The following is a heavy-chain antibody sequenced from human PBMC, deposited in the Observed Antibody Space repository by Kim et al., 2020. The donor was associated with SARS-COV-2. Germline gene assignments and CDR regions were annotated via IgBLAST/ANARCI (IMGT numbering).Heavy chain of an antibody. CDR2: MNVNTGGT. J-gene: IGHJ4*02. D-gene: IGHD3-16*01. Sequence: ASVKVSCKASGNTFSGDYIHWVRQAPGQGLQWMGWMNVNTGGTTSAQKFHGRVTMTRDTSSSTAYMELSSLRSDDSAGYYCARGSTWGLIEEYWGQGTLV. V-gene: IGHV1-2*02. CDR3: ARGSTWGLIEEY. CDR1: GNTFSGDY.